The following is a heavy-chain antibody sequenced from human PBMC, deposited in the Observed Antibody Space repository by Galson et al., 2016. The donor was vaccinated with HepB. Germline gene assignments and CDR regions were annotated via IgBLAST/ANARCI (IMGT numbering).Heavy chain of an antibody. V-gene: IGHV3-7*01. J-gene: IGHJ6*02. CDR3: ARGGRILWDGMDV. Sequence: SLRLSCAASGFSLSSYWMSWVRQAPGRGLEWVANIKQDGSEKYYVDSVKGRFTISRDDAKNSVYLQMNSLRAEDTALYYCARGGRILWDGMDVWGQGTTVTVCS. D-gene: IGHD2/OR15-2a*01. CDR1: GFSLSSYW. CDR2: IKQDGSEK.